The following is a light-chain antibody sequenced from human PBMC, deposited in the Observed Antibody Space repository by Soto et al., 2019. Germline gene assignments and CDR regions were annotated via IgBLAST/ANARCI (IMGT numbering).Light chain of an antibody. CDR1: SVDVGAYNY. CDR2: EVS. V-gene: IGLV2-14*01. J-gene: IGLJ2*01. CDR3: SSYTSSSTLEVV. Sequence: QSVLTQPASVSGSPGQSITISCTGTSVDVGAYNYVAWYQQHPGKAPKLMIFEVSNRPSGVSNRFSGSKSGNTASLTISGLQAEDEADYYCSSYTSSSTLEVVFGGGTKLTVL.